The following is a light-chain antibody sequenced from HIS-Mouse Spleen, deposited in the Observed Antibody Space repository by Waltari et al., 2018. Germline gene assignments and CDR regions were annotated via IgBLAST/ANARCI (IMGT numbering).Light chain of an antibody. CDR1: SGHSSYA. V-gene: IGLV4-69*01. CDR2: LNSDGSH. J-gene: IGLJ3*02. CDR3: QTWGTGINWV. Sequence: QLVLTQSPSASASLGASVKPTCTLTSGHSSYAIPRHQPQPEKGPRYLMKLNSDGSHSKGDGIPDRFSGSSSGAERYLTISSLQSEDEADYYCQTWGTGINWVFGGGTKLTVL.